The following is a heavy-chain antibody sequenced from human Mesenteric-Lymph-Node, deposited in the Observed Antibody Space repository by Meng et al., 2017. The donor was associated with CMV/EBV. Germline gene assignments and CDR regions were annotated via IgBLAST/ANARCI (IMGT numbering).Heavy chain of an antibody. Sequence: LSCAASGFTFSGQWIHWVRQAPGKGLVWVSRLSSDGRTTSYADSVQGRFTISSDNAKNTAYLQMNSLRAEDTAVYFCATSDYGSVYYWGQGALVTVSS. V-gene: IGHV3-74*01. CDR3: ATSDYGSVYY. J-gene: IGHJ4*02. D-gene: IGHD3-10*01. CDR2: LSSDGRTT. CDR1: GFTFSGQW.